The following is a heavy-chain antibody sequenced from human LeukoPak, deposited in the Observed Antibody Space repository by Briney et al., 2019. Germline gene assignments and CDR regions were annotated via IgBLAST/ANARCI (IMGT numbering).Heavy chain of an antibody. J-gene: IGHJ5*02. Sequence: GGSLRLSCAASGFTFSSYEMNWVRQTPGKGLEWVSYISSSGSTIYYADSVKGRFTISRDNAKNSLYLQMNSLRAEDTAVYYCARGGEQQLVNSEIWFDPWGQGTLVTVSS. CDR3: ARGGEQQLVNSEIWFDP. CDR2: ISSSGSTI. D-gene: IGHD6-13*01. CDR1: GFTFSSYE. V-gene: IGHV3-48*03.